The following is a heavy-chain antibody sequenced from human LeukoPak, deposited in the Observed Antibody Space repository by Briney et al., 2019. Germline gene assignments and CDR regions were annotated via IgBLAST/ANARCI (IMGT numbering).Heavy chain of an antibody. CDR2: ISYDGSNK. CDR1: GFTFRSYA. V-gene: IGHV3-30-3*01. D-gene: IGHD3-10*01. Sequence: GRSLRLSCAASGFTFRSYAMHWVRQAPGKGLEWVAVISYDGSNKYYADSVKGRFTISRDNSKNTLYLQMNSLRAEDTAVYYCARSPRLTGAFFDYWGQGTLVTVSS. CDR3: ARSPRLTGAFFDY. J-gene: IGHJ4*02.